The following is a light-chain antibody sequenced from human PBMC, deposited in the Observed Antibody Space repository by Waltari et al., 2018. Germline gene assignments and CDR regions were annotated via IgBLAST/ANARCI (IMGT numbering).Light chain of an antibody. CDR3: QQRSNWHT. CDR1: QNVGNS. Sequence: ENVLTQSPATLSLSPGEAATLSCRASQNVGNSLAWYQHKPGPAPRLLIYDAANRASGIAASVSGIGSATDFTLTISSLEPDDFAVYYCQQRSNWHTFGQGTRLEIK. V-gene: IGKV3-11*01. J-gene: IGKJ2*01. CDR2: DAA.